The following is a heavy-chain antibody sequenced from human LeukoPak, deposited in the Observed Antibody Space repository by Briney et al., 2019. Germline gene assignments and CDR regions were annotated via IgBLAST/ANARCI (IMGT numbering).Heavy chain of an antibody. J-gene: IGHJ5*02. Sequence: VASAKVSCKASGYTFTSYDINWVRHATGQRREWMVWMNPNGGTTSYAQTFQDSVTMTRNTSIRTAYTAMSHLRSEDTAVYYCETGLLYVSGSYRYTDNWFDPWGQGTLVTVSS. D-gene: IGHD3-16*02. CDR1: GYTFTSYD. CDR3: ETGLLYVSGSYRYTDNWFDP. V-gene: IGHV1-8*01. CDR2: MNPNGGTT.